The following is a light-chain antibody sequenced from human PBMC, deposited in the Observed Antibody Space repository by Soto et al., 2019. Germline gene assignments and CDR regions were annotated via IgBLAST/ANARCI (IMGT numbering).Light chain of an antibody. CDR1: SSDVGGYTY. CDR2: EIS. Sequence: QSALTQPASVSGSPGQSISISCTGTSSDVGGYTYVSWYQQHTGKAHKLMIYEISKRPSGVSNRFSGSKSGNTASLTISGLQAEDEAEYYCSSYTSSSTWVFGGGTKLTVL. J-gene: IGLJ3*02. CDR3: SSYTSSSTWV. V-gene: IGLV2-14*01.